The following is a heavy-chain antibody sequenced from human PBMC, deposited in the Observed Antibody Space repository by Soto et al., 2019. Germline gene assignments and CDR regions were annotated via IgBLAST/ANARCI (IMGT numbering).Heavy chain of an antibody. V-gene: IGHV3-74*01. J-gene: IGHJ4*02. CDR2: INSDGSST. CDR3: AGGVVGRSSSIDY. CDR1: GFTFSSYW. Sequence: GGSLRLSCAASGFTFSSYWMHWVRQAPGKGLVWVSRINSDGSSTSYADSVKGRFTISRDNAKNTLYLQMNSLRAEDRGVYDCAGGVVGRSSSIDYWGQGTLVTVSS. D-gene: IGHD6-6*01.